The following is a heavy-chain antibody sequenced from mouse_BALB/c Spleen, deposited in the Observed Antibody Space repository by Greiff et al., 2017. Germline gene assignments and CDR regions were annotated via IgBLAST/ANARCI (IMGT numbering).Heavy chain of an antibody. Sequence: EVQLQESGAELVKPGASVKLSCTASGFNIKDTYMHWVKQRPEQGLEWIGRIDPANGNTKYDPKFQGKATITADTSSNTAYLQLSSLTSEDTAVYYCARQLGRNYYAMDYWGQGTSVTVSS. CDR3: ARQLGRNYYAMDY. D-gene: IGHD3-1*01. J-gene: IGHJ4*01. CDR2: IDPANGNT. V-gene: IGHV14-3*02. CDR1: GFNIKDTY.